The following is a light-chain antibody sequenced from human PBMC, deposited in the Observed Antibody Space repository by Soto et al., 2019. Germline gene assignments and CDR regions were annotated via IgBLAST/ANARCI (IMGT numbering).Light chain of an antibody. CDR1: QSVTTY. CDR3: QQTYSIPPLT. J-gene: IGKJ4*01. CDR2: AAS. Sequence: DFQMTQSPSSLSASVGDRVTITCRASQSVTTYLNWYQQRPGKAPNLLIYAASNLQNGVPSRFNGSGSGTDFTLTISGLQPEDSATCFCQQTYSIPPLTFGGGTKVQIK. V-gene: IGKV1-39*01.